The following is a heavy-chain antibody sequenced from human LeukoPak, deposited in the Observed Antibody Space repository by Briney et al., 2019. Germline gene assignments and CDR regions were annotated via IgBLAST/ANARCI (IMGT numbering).Heavy chain of an antibody. CDR3: ARDGDDSSGYYGDY. V-gene: IGHV3-74*01. Sequence: GGSLRLSCAASGFTFSNYWMHWVRQAPGKGLVWVSRINSDGSSTTSADSVKGRFTISRDNAKNTLYLQMNSLRAEDTAVYYCARDGDDSSGYYGDYWGQGTLVTVSS. J-gene: IGHJ4*02. D-gene: IGHD3-22*01. CDR2: INSDGSST. CDR1: GFTFSNYW.